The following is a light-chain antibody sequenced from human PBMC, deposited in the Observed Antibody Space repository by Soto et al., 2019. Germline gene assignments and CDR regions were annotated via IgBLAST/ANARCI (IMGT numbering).Light chain of an antibody. Sequence: QSALIQPPSVSGSPGHSVTISCSGTSSDVANYDYVSWYQQRPGRAPKVLIYDVRIRPSEVSNRFSGSKSGDTASLTISGLQAGDEAVYYCASKTTSSTVLFGGGTKLTVL. CDR1: SSDVANYDY. V-gene: IGLV2-14*03. J-gene: IGLJ3*02. CDR2: DVR. CDR3: ASKTTSSTVL.